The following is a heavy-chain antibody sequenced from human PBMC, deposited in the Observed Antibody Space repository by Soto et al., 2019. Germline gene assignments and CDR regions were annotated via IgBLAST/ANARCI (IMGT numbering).Heavy chain of an antibody. Sequence: ESGGGLVQPGGSLRLSCAAFGFTLSGYSVNWVRQAPGKGLECVAYISSGGDTIYYADFVKGRFTVSRDNAGDSLFLQMNSLTEEDTAVYYCARVLGATDYFDFWGHGTLVTVSS. J-gene: IGHJ4*01. CDR2: ISSGGDTI. CDR3: ARVLGATDYFDF. CDR1: GFTLSGYS. V-gene: IGHV3-48*02. D-gene: IGHD1-26*01.